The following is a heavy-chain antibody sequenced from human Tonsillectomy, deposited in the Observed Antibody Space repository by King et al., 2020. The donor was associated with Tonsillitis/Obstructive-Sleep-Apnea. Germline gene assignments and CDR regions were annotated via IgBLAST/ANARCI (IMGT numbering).Heavy chain of an antibody. CDR1: GGSISSGGYY. D-gene: IGHD6-6*01. CDR2: IYYSGSI. V-gene: IGHV4-31*03. J-gene: IGHJ4*02. Sequence: VQLQESGPGLVKPSQTLSLTCTVSGGSISSGGYYWSWIRQYPGKGLEWIGYIYYSGSIYYNPSLKSRVTISVDTSENQFSLKLSSVTAADTAVYYCARDGSSPFDCWGQGTLVTVSS. CDR3: ARDGSSPFDC.